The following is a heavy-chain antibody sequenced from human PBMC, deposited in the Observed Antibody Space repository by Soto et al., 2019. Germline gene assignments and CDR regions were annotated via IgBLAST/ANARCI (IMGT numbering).Heavy chain of an antibody. J-gene: IGHJ5*02. CDR1: GGSVRDGSYY. Sequence: SETLSLTCTVSGGSVRDGSYYWAWLRQPPGKGLEWIGHIYHSGSTIYNPSLKSRVTISIDTSKSQFSLNLNSMTAADTAVYYCAGYNWNYYFDPWGQGTLVNRLL. V-gene: IGHV4-61*01. D-gene: IGHD1-7*01. CDR2: IYHSGST. CDR3: AGYNWNYYFDP.